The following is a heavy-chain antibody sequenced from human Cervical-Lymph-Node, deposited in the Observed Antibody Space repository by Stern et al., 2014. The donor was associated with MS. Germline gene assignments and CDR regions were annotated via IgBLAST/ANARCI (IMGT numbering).Heavy chain of an antibody. V-gene: IGHV3-66*01. CDR1: GSTVNSNY. Sequence: EMQLVESGGTLVQPGGSLRLSCAASGSTVNSNYMTWGRQAPGKGLEWVSIFYSGISTYYAESVKGRFSFSIDNSKNTLFLHMNNLRVEDTAMYYCTREMAARRLDPWGQGTLVIVSA. CDR2: FYSGIST. D-gene: IGHD5-24*01. CDR3: TREMAARRLDP. J-gene: IGHJ5*02.